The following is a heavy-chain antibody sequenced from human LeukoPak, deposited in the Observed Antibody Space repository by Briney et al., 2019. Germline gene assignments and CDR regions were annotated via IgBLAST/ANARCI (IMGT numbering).Heavy chain of an antibody. V-gene: IGHV3-23*01. CDR2: ISGSGGST. D-gene: IGHD4-23*01. CDR1: GFTFSSYA. Sequence: QPGGSLRLSCEASGFTFSSYAMGWVRQAPGKGLEWVSTISGSGGSTYYADSVKGRFTISRDNSKDTLYLQMNSLRAEDTAVYYCAKDIYGAKNSNSWGQGTLVTVSS. J-gene: IGHJ4*02. CDR3: AKDIYGAKNSNS.